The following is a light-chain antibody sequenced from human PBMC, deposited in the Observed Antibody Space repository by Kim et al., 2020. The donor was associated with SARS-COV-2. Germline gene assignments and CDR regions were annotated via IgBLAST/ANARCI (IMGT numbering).Light chain of an antibody. J-gene: IGLJ2*01. V-gene: IGLV3-19*01. CDR1: SLRSYY. Sequence: VALGQTVRITCQGDSLRSYYASWYPQKPGQAPVLVIYGKNNRPSGIPDRFSGSSSGNTASLTITGAQAEDEADYYCNSRDSSGNVVFGGGTQLTVL. CDR3: NSRDSSGNVV. CDR2: GKN.